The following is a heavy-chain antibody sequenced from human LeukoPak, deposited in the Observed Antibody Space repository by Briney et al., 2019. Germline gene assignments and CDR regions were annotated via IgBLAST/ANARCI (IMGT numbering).Heavy chain of an antibody. CDR1: GYTFTGYY. D-gene: IGHD3-22*01. CDR2: INPNRGGT. J-gene: IGHJ6*03. Sequence: ASVKVSCKASGYTFTGYYMHWVRQAPGQGLEWMGWINPNRGGTNYAQKFQGRVTMTRDTSISTAYMELSRLRSDDTAVYYCARVIRPNYYDSSGYDYYYMDVWGKGTTVTVSS. CDR3: ARVIRPNYYDSSGYDYYYMDV. V-gene: IGHV1-2*02.